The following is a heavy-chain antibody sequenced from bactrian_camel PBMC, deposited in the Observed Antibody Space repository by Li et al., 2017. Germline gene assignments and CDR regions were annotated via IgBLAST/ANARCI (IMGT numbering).Heavy chain of an antibody. D-gene: IGHD3*01. Sequence: HVQLVESGGGSVEPGGSLRLSCTGSGYSYRTYSMAWFRQVPGKEREEDREEVASIYTDDSATYYVDSVKGRFTISQDYAKNTMFLQMDSLKPEDTAMYYCAAGRHVGRDCYSGPWHASRVDFWGRGTQVTVS. CDR2: IYTDDSAT. CDR1: GYSYRTYS. V-gene: IGHV3S6*01. CDR3: AAGRHVGRDCYSGPWHASRVDF. J-gene: IGHJ4*01.